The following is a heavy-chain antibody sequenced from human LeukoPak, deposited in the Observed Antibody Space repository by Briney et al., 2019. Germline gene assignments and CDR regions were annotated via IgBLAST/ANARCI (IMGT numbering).Heavy chain of an antibody. CDR1: GGSFSGYY. Sequence: SETLSLTCAVYGGSFSGYYWSWIRQPPGKGLEWIGEINHSGSANYNPFLKSRVTISVDTSKNQFSLKLSSVTAADTAVYYCARGGHRVRQLGIMDVWGQGTTVTVSS. J-gene: IGHJ6*02. CDR3: ARGGHRVRQLGIMDV. D-gene: IGHD6-13*01. CDR2: INHSGSA. V-gene: IGHV4-34*01.